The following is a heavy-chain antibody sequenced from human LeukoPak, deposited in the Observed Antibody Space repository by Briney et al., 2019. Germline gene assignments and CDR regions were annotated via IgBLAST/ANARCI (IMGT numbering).Heavy chain of an antibody. D-gene: IGHD3-9*01. CDR1: GFTFSTYG. Sequence: GGSLRLSCAASGFTFSTYGMHWVRQAPGKGLEWVAFIRYDGSNKYCADSVKGRFTISRDNSKNTLYLRINSLRPGDTAMYYCAKGPYYNLLTCYPTRYPIDYWGQGTLVTVSS. J-gene: IGHJ4*02. CDR3: AKGPYYNLLTCYPTRYPIDY. V-gene: IGHV3-30*02. CDR2: IRYDGSNK.